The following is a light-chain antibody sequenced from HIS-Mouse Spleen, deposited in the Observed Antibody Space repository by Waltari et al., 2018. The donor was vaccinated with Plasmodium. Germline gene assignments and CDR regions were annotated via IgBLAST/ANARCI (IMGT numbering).Light chain of an antibody. CDR1: KLGDKS. CDR3: QAWDSSTAV. CDR2: QDS. V-gene: IGLV3-1*01. J-gene: IGLJ3*02. Sequence: SYELTQPPSVSVSPGQTASITCSGDKLGDKSACWYQQKPGQSPVLGILQDSKRPSGIPERFSGSNSGNTATLTISGTQAMDEADYYCQAWDSSTAVFGGGTKLTVL.